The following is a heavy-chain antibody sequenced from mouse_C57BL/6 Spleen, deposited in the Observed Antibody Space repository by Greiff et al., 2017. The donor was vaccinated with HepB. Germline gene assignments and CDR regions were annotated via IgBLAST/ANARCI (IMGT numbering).Heavy chain of an antibody. D-gene: IGHD2-4*01. CDR2: ISSGGSYT. CDR3: ARHGYYDYDEAMDY. V-gene: IGHV5-6*01. Sequence: VQLQQPGGDLVKPGGSLKFSCAASGFTFSSYGMSWVRQTPDKRLEWVATISSGGSYTYYPDSVKGRFTISRDNAKNTLYLQMSSLKSEDTAMYYCARHGYYDYDEAMDYWGQGTSVTVSS. CDR1: GFTFSSYG. J-gene: IGHJ4*01.